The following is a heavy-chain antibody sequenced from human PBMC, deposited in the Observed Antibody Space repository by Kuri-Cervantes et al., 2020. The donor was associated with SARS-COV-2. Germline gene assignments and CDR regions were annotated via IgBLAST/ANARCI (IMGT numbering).Heavy chain of an antibody. CDR3: ARGKWSSSSPLDY. V-gene: IGHV4-38-2*02. D-gene: IGHD6-6*01. J-gene: IGHJ4*02. CDR1: YSISSGYY. CDR2: IYHSGST. Sequence: SETLSLTCYSISSGYYWGWLRQPPGKGLEWIGNIYHSGSTYYNPSLKSRVTISVDTSKNQFSLKLSSVTAADTAVYYCARGKWSSSSPLDYWGQGTLVTVSS.